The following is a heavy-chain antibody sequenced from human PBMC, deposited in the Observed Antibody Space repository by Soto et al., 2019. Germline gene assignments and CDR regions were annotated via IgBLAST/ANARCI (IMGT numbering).Heavy chain of an antibody. CDR1: GFTFSSYA. CDR2: ISGSGGST. CDR3: AKDLYCSSTSCYLDY. Sequence: PGGSLRLSCAASGFTFSSYAMSWVRQAPGKGLEWVSAISGSGGSTYYADSVKGRFTISRDNSKNTPYLQMNSLRAEDTAVYYCAKDLYCSSTSCYLDYWGQGTLVTVSS. D-gene: IGHD2-2*01. V-gene: IGHV3-23*01. J-gene: IGHJ4*02.